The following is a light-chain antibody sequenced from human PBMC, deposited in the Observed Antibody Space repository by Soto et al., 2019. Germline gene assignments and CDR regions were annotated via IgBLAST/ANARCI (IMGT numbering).Light chain of an antibody. CDR3: PQYNSYSWT. CDR1: QSISSY. Sequence: DIQMTQSAASLSASVEDRVTITCRASQSISSYLNWYQQKPGKAPKLLIYAASSLQSGVPSRFSGSGSGTDFTLSISSLQPDDFATYYCPQYNSYSWTFCQGTNVDIK. V-gene: IGKV1-39*01. CDR2: AAS. J-gene: IGKJ1*01.